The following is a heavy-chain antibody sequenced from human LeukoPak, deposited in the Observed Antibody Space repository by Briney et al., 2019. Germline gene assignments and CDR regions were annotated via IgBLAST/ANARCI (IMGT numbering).Heavy chain of an antibody. Sequence: PSETLSLTCTVSGGSISNYYWSWIRQPAGKGLEWIGLIYTSGSTNYNPSLKSRVTISVDTSKNQFSLKLSSVTAADTAVYYCARQNYDRTFDYWGQGTLVTVSS. D-gene: IGHD3-22*01. CDR3: ARQNYDRTFDY. J-gene: IGHJ4*02. V-gene: IGHV4-4*07. CDR2: IYTSGST. CDR1: GGSISNYY.